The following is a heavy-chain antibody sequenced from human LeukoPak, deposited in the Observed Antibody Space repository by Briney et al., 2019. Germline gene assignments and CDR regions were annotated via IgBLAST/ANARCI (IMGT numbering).Heavy chain of an antibody. CDR1: GYTFTGYY. Sequence: GASVKVSCKASGYTFTGYYMHWVRQAPGQVLEWMGWINPNSGGTNYAQKFQGRVTMTRDTSINTAYMELSRLRSDDTAVYYCARVAGSGWFVDYWGQGTLVTVSS. D-gene: IGHD6-19*01. CDR3: ARVAGSGWFVDY. V-gene: IGHV1-2*02. CDR2: INPNSGGT. J-gene: IGHJ4*02.